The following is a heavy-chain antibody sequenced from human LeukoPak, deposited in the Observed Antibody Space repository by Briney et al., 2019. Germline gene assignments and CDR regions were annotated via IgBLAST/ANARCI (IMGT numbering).Heavy chain of an antibody. V-gene: IGHV3-23*01. D-gene: IGHD2-2*01. Sequence: GGSLRLSCAASGFTFSSYAMSWVRQAPGKGLEWVSAISGSGGSTYYADSVKGRFTISRDNSKNTLYLQMNSLRAEDTAVYYCAKEFWGVVPYYYGMDVWGQGTTVTVSS. CDR2: ISGSGGST. CDR1: GFTFSSYA. J-gene: IGHJ6*02. CDR3: AKEFWGVVPYYYGMDV.